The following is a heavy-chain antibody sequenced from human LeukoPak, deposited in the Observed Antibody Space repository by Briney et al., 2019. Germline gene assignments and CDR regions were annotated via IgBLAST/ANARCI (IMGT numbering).Heavy chain of an antibody. V-gene: IGHV4-38-2*02. D-gene: IGHD6-13*01. CDR3: ARVYYSNSYDYWYFDL. CDR1: GYSISSGFY. J-gene: IGHJ2*01. Sequence: NPSETLSLTCTVSGYSISSGFYWGWIRQPPGKGLECIGSIYHSGSTYYNSSLKSRVTISVDTSKNQFSLKLSSVTAADTAVYYCARVYYSNSYDYWYFDLWGRGTLVTVSS. CDR2: IYHSGST.